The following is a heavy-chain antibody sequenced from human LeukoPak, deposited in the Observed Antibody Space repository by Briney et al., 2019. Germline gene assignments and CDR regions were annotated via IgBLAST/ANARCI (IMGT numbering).Heavy chain of an antibody. V-gene: IGHV1-2*02. Sequence: GASVKVSCKASGNTFTGYYMHWVRQAPGQGLEWMGWINPNSGGTNNAQKFQGRVTMTRDTSISTAYMELSRLRSDDTAVYYCARAAAAGQFDYWGQGTLVTVSS. D-gene: IGHD6-13*01. J-gene: IGHJ4*02. CDR1: GNTFTGYY. CDR3: ARAAAAGQFDY. CDR2: INPNSGGT.